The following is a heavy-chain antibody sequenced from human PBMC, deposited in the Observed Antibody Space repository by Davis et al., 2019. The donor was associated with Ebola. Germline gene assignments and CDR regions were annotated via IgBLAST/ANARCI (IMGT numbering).Heavy chain of an antibody. CDR3: AKGGKSRGGWYVPSDY. CDR2: INSDGSST. V-gene: IGHV3-74*01. J-gene: IGHJ4*02. CDR1: GFTFSSYW. D-gene: IGHD6-19*01. Sequence: GESLKISCAASGFTFSSYWMHWVRQAPGKGLVWVSRINSDGSSTSYADSVKGRFTISRDNAKNTLYLQMNSLRAEDTALYYCAKGGKSRGGWYVPSDYWGQGTLVTVSS.